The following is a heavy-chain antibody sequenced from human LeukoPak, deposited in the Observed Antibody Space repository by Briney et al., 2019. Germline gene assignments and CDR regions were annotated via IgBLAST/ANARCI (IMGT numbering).Heavy chain of an antibody. Sequence: SETLSLTCAVSGGSISSSNWWSWVRQPPGKGLEWIGEIYHSGSTNYNPSLKSRVTTSVDKSKNQFSLQLNSVTPEDTAVYYCARDLPRPGDYPSYFDYWGQGTLVTVSS. D-gene: IGHD7-27*01. V-gene: IGHV4-4*02. CDR1: GGSISSSNW. J-gene: IGHJ4*02. CDR2: IYHSGST. CDR3: ARDLPRPGDYPSYFDY.